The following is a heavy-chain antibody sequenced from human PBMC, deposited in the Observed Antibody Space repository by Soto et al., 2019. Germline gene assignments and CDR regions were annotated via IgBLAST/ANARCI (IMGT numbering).Heavy chain of an antibody. J-gene: IGHJ4*02. V-gene: IGHV3-9*01. Sequence: GGSLRLSCAASGFTFDDYAMHWVRQAPGKGLEWVSGISWNSGSIGYADSVKGRFTISRDNAKNSLYLQMNSLRAEDTALYYCISSSFYSNYFDYWGQGTRVTVSS. CDR3: ISSSFYSNYFDY. CDR2: ISWNSGSI. CDR1: GFTFDDYA. D-gene: IGHD4-4*01.